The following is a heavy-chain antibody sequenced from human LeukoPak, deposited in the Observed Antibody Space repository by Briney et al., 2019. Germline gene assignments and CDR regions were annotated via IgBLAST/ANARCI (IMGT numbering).Heavy chain of an antibody. CDR2: ISSSSSYI. CDR1: GFTFSSYS. D-gene: IGHD2-21*02. Sequence: GGSLRLSCAASGFTFSSYSMNWVRQAPGKGLEWVSSISSSSSYIYYADSVKGRFTISRDNAKNSLYLQMNSLRAEDTAVYYCARPQTVIPPEYFDLWGRGTLVTVSS. CDR3: ARPQTVIPPEYFDL. J-gene: IGHJ2*01. V-gene: IGHV3-21*01.